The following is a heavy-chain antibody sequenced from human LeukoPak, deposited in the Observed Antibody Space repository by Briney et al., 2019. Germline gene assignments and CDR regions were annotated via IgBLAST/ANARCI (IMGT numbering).Heavy chain of an antibody. J-gene: IGHJ4*02. V-gene: IGHV3-30-3*01. CDR2: ISYDGSNK. D-gene: IGHD6-13*01. CDR1: GFTFSSYA. Sequence: GGSLRLSCAASGFTFSSYAMSWVRQAPGKGLEWVAVISYDGSNKYYADSVKGRFTISRDNSKNTLYLQMNSLRAEDTAVYYCARGIAVAGIGNDYWGQGTLVTVSS. CDR3: ARGIAVAGIGNDY.